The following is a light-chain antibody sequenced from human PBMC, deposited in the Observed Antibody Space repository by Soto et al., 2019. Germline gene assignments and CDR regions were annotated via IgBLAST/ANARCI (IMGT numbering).Light chain of an antibody. Sequence: QLVLTQSPSSSASLGASVKLTCTLSSGHSNYAIAWHQQQPEKGPRYLMKFNSGGSHIKGDGIPDRFSGSSSGAERYLFISSLQSDDEADYYCQTWGTGSAIVVFGGGTQLTVL. CDR1: SGHSNYA. CDR3: QTWGTGSAIVV. CDR2: FNSGGSH. J-gene: IGLJ7*01. V-gene: IGLV4-69*01.